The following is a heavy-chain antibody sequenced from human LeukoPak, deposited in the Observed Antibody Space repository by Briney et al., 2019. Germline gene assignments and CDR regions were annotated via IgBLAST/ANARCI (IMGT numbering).Heavy chain of an antibody. CDR3: ATAIVGATNNPFDY. CDR1: GYTLTELS. D-gene: IGHD1-26*01. Sequence: ASVKVSCKVSGYTLTELSMHWVRQAPGKGLEWMGSFDPEDGETIYAQKFQGRVTMTEDTSTDTAYMELSSLRSEDTAVYYCATAIVGATNNPFDYWGQGTLVTVSS. V-gene: IGHV1-24*01. CDR2: FDPEDGET. J-gene: IGHJ4*02.